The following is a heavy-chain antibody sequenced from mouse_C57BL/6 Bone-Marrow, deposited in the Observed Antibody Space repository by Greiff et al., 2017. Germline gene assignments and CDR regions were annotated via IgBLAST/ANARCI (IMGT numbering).Heavy chain of an antibody. J-gene: IGHJ1*03. CDR2: IDPSDSYT. D-gene: IGHD1-1*01. CDR1: GYTFTSYW. CDR3: ARDGYYGSSWYFDV. V-gene: IGHV1-69*01. Sequence: QVQLQQPGAELVMPGASVKLSCKASGYTFTSYWMHWVQQRPGQGLEWIGEIDPSDSYTNYNQKFKGKSTLTVNKSSSTAYMQLSSLTSEDSAVYYCARDGYYGSSWYFDVWGTGTTVTVSS.